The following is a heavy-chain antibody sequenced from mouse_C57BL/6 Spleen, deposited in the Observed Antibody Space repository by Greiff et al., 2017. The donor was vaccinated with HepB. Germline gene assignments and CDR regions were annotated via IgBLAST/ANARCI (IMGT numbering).Heavy chain of an antibody. CDR3: ARRYYYGSSYWYFDV. D-gene: IGHD1-1*01. V-gene: IGHV1-69*01. J-gene: IGHJ1*03. CDR1: GYTFTSYW. Sequence: QVQLQQPGAELVMPGASVKLSCKASGYTFTSYWMHWVKQRPGQGLEWIGEIDPSDSYTNYNQKFKGKSTLTVDKSSSTAYMQLSSLTFEDSAVYYCARRYYYGSSYWYFDVWGTGTTVTVSS. CDR2: IDPSDSYT.